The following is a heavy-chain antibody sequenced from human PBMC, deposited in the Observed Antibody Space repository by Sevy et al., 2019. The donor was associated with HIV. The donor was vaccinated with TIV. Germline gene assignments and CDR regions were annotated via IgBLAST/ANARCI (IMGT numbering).Heavy chain of an antibody. D-gene: IGHD3-22*01. V-gene: IGHV1-2*02. CDR2: INPNSGGT. J-gene: IGHJ4*02. CDR3: XXXXXXXXXVVILWDY. Sequence: ASVKVSCKASGYTFTGYYMHWVRQAPGQGLEWMGWINPNSGGTNYAQKFQGRVSMTRDTSISTGYRELSRLRSDDNXXXXXXXXXXXXXXVVILWDYWGQGTLVTVSS. CDR1: GYTFTGYY.